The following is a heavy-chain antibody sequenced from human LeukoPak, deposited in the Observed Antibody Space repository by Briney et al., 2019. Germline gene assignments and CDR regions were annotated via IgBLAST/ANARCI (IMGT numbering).Heavy chain of an antibody. CDR3: AREVSEGFDF. Sequence: AGGSLRLSCAASGFTFSSYWMSWVRQAPGKGLEWVANIRHDGSEKYYVDSVKGRFAISRDNAKNSLYLQMNSLRAEDTALYYCAREVSEGFDFWGQGTLVTVSS. V-gene: IGHV3-7*01. CDR1: GFTFSSYW. CDR2: IRHDGSEK. D-gene: IGHD3-22*01. J-gene: IGHJ4*02.